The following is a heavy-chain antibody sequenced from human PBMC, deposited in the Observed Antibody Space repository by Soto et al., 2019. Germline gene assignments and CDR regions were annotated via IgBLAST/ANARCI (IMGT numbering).Heavy chain of an antibody. D-gene: IGHD3-22*01. CDR3: ARGRGDYFDTSGYYFDC. CDR1: GGSISTYY. V-gene: IGHV4-4*07. Sequence: QVQLQESGPGLVKPSETLSLTCTVSGGSISTYYWSWIRQPAGKGLEWIGRIYTSGNTNYNPSLKIRVAMSVGTSRNQFSLKLSSVTAADTAVYYCARGRGDYFDTSGYYFDCWGQGTLVTVSS. J-gene: IGHJ4*02. CDR2: IYTSGNT.